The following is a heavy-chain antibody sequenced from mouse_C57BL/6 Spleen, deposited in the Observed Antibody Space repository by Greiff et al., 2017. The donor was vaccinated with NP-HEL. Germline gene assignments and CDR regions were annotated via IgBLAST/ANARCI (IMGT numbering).Heavy chain of an antibody. CDR1: GFTFSSYA. J-gene: IGHJ3*01. D-gene: IGHD1-1*01. CDR2: ISDGGSYT. Sequence: DVKLVESGGGLVKPGGSLKLSCAASGFTFSSYAMSWVRQTPEKRLEWVATISDGGSYTYYPDNVKGRFTISRDNAKNNLYLQMSHLKSEDTAMYYCARDGGYYGSSWFAYWGQGTLVTVSA. CDR3: ARDGGYYGSSWFAY. V-gene: IGHV5-4*01.